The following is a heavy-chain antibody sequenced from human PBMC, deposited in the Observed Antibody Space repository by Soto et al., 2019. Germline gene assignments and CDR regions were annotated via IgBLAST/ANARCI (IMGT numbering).Heavy chain of an antibody. V-gene: IGHV1-18*01. Sequence: GASVKVSCKASGYTFTSYGISWVRQAPGQGLEWMGWISAYNGNTNYAQKLQGRVTMTTGTSTSTAYMELRSLRSDDTAVYYCARDQLPEDYYYYMDVWGKGTTVTVSS. CDR3: ARDQLPEDYYYYMDV. D-gene: IGHD6-6*01. CDR2: ISAYNGNT. J-gene: IGHJ6*03. CDR1: GYTFTSYG.